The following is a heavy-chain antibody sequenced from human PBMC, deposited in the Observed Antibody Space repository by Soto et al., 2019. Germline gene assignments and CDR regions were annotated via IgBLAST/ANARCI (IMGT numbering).Heavy chain of an antibody. CDR2: INHSGST. CDR1: GGSFSGYY. Sequence: QVQLQQWGAGLLKPSETLSLTCAVYGGSFSGYYWSWIRQPPGKGLEWIGEINHSGSTNYNPSLKSRVTRSVDTSKNQFSLKLSSVTAADTAVYYCARGPRYYYDSGGYYAWGQGTLVTVSS. V-gene: IGHV4-34*01. CDR3: ARGPRYYYDSGGYYA. J-gene: IGHJ5*02. D-gene: IGHD3-22*01.